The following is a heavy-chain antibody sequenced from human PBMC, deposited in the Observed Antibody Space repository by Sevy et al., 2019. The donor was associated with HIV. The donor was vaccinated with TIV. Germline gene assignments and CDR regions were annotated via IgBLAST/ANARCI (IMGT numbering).Heavy chain of an antibody. J-gene: IGHJ4*02. CDR3: AWGGGNGWYYFDY. CDR1: GGTFSSYG. V-gene: IGHV1-69*13. D-gene: IGHD6-19*01. CDR2: IIPILGTV. Sequence: ASVKVSCKASGGTFSSYGISWVRQAPGQGLEWMGGIIPILGTVNYAQKFQGRFTITADESTKTAYMGLSSLRSDVSAWYCGAWGGGNGWYYFDYWGQETLVTVSS.